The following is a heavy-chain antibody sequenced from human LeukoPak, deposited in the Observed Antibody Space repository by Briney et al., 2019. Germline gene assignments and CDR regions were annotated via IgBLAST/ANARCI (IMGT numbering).Heavy chain of an antibody. CDR3: AEQGDCTNGVCYPHYFAF. D-gene: IGHD2-8*01. CDR2: IYSGGYT. V-gene: IGHV3-66*04. Sequence: TGGSLRLSCAASGFTVTSNYVTWVRQAPGQGLAWVSIIYSGGYTDYADSVKGRFTISRDNSKNTLYLQMHSLRAEDTAVYYCAEQGDCTNGVCYPHYFAFWGQGSLVTVSS. CDR1: GFTVTSNY. J-gene: IGHJ4*02.